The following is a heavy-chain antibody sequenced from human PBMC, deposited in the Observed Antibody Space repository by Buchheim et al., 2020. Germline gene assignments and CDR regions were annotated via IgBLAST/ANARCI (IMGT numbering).Heavy chain of an antibody. CDR1: GFTFSSYS. Sequence: VQLVESGGGLVQPGGSLRLSCAASGFTFSSYSMNWIRQAPGKGLEWISYISGSGDTIYYADSVKGRFTISRDDAKNALYLQMNNLSGEDSAVYYCARDPLVYSNGPFFLFWGQGT. V-gene: IGHV3-48*01. D-gene: IGHD6-19*01. CDR3: ARDPLVYSNGPFFLF. J-gene: IGHJ4*02. CDR2: ISGSGDTI.